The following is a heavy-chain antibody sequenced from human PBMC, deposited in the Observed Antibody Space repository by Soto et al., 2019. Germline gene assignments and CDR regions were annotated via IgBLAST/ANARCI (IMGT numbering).Heavy chain of an antibody. CDR2: IWYDGSNK. V-gene: IGHV3-33*01. CDR1: GFTFSSYG. J-gene: IGHJ4*02. CDR3: ARDSLYDSSGYYFDY. Sequence: LRLSCAASGFTFSSYGMHWVRQAPGKGLEWVAVIWYDGSNKYYADSVKGRFTISRDNSKNTLYLQMNSLRAEDTAVYYCARDSLYDSSGYYFDYWGQGTLVTVSS. D-gene: IGHD3-22*01.